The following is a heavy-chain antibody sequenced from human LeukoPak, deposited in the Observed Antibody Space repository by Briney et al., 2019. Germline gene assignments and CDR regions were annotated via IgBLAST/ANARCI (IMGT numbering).Heavy chain of an antibody. CDR3: ARGWGMDV. Sequence: SQTLSLTFAISGDSVSSNTAAWNWIRQSPSRGLEWLGSTYYRSKWFTDYAVSVKSRIVINPDTSKNHFSLQLNSVTPEDTAVYYCARGWGMDVWGQGTTVTVSS. D-gene: IGHD3-16*01. J-gene: IGHJ6*02. CDR1: GDSVSSNTAA. V-gene: IGHV6-1*01. CDR2: TYYRSKWFT.